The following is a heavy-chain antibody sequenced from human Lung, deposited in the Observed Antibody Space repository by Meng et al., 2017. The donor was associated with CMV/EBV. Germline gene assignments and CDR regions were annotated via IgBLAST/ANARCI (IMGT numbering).Heavy chain of an antibody. Sequence: GGSXRLSCAASGFTFDDYAMHWVRQAPGKGLEWVSGISWNSGSIGYADSVKGRFTISRDNAKNSLYLQMNSLRAEDTALYYCAKDIGSVASAVGDYYYYGMDVXGQGXTVTVSS. J-gene: IGHJ6*02. D-gene: IGHD3-10*01. CDR3: AKDIGSVASAVGDYYYYGMDV. CDR2: ISWNSGSI. CDR1: GFTFDDYA. V-gene: IGHV3-9*01.